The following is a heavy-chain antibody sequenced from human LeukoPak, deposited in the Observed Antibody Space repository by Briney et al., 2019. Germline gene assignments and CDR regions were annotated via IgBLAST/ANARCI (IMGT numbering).Heavy chain of an antibody. V-gene: IGHV4-39*07. CDR2: IYYSGST. CDR3: ARDSRGQQLPLSI. J-gene: IGHJ3*02. D-gene: IGHD6-13*01. CDR1: GGSISSSSYY. Sequence: SETLSLTCTVSGGSISSSSYYWGWIRQPPGKGLEWIGSIYYSGSTYYNPSLKSRVTISVDTSKNQFSLKLSSVTAADTAVYYCARDSRGQQLPLSIWGQGTMVTVSS.